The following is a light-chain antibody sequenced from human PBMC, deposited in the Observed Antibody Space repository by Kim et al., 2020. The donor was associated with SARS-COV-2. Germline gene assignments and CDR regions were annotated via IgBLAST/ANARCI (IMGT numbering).Light chain of an antibody. CDR3: NSRGSNDNVL. Sequence: VALGQQVRITCQGDSLRSYYATWYQQKPGQAPIVVIYGKNNRPSGIPDRFSGSSSGDTASLTITGTQAGDEADYYCNSRGSNDNVLFGGGTKLTVL. CDR2: GKN. V-gene: IGLV3-19*01. J-gene: IGLJ2*01. CDR1: SLRSYY.